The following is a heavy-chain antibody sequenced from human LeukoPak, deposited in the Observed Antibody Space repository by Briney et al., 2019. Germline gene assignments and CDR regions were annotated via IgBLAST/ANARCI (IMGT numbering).Heavy chain of an antibody. J-gene: IGHJ4*02. V-gene: IGHV3-48*03. CDR2: ISSPSI. D-gene: IGHD6-19*01. Sequence: PGGSLRLSCAASGFTLSAYEMNWVRQAPGKGLEWVSYISSPSIHYADSVKGRFTIYRDNAKNSLYLQMNSLRAEDTAVYYCASRRVAVPSSRAFDYWGQGTLVTVSS. CDR1: GFTLSAYE. CDR3: ASRRVAVPSSRAFDY.